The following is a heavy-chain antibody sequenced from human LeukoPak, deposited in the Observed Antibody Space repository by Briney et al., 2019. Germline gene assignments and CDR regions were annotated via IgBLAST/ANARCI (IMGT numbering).Heavy chain of an antibody. CDR1: GFNFSDHY. Sequence: GGSLRLSCAASGFNFSDHYMDWVRQAPGKGLEWVGRSRNKANSYTTEHAASVKGRFTISRDDSKNSLYLQMNSLKTEDTALYYCARSSVSSDDYWGQGTLVTVSS. J-gene: IGHJ4*02. D-gene: IGHD6-6*01. CDR3: ARSSVSSDDY. V-gene: IGHV3-72*01. CDR2: SRNKANSYTT.